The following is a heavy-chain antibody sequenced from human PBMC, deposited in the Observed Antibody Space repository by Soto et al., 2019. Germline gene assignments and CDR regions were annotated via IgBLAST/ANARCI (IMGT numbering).Heavy chain of an antibody. CDR3: ARGQVGAAQH. Sequence: QLQLQESGSGLVKPSQTLSLTCAVSGGSISSGGYSWSGIRQPPGKGLEWMGYIYHSGSTYYNPSLKSRVNISVDRSKTQFSLKLSSVTAADTAVYYCARGQVGAAQHWGQGTRVTVSS. D-gene: IGHD2-15*01. CDR1: GGSISSGGYS. V-gene: IGHV4-30-2*01. CDR2: IYHSGST. J-gene: IGHJ4*02.